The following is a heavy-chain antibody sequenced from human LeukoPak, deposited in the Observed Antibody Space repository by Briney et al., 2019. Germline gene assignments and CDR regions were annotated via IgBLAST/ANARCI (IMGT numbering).Heavy chain of an antibody. CDR3: ARLEMSTKNYYYAMDV. CDR1: GYSFTSYW. Sequence: GGSLKISCKGSGYSFTSYWISWVRQMPGKGLEWMGTIDPSDSYTNYSPSFQGHVTISADKSISTAYLQWSSLKASDTAMYYCARLEMSTKNYYYAMDVWGQGTTVTVSS. J-gene: IGHJ6*02. D-gene: IGHD5-24*01. CDR2: IDPSDSYT. V-gene: IGHV5-10-1*01.